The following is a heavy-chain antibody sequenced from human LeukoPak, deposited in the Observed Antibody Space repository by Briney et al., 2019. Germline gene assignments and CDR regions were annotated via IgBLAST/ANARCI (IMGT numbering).Heavy chain of an antibody. D-gene: IGHD3-10*01. Sequence: PGRSLRLSCAASGFTFSSYAMHWVRQAPGKGLEWVAVISYDGSNKYYADSVKGRFTISRDNSKNTLYLQMNSLRAEDTAVYYCAKDRDTSYSTMGPDAFDIWGQGTMVTVSS. CDR3: AKDRDTSYSTMGPDAFDI. CDR1: GFTFSSYA. V-gene: IGHV3-30-3*01. CDR2: ISYDGSNK. J-gene: IGHJ3*02.